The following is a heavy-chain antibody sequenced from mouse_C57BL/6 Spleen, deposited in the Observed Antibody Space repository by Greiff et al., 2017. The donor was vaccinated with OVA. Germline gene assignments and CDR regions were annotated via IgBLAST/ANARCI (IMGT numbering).Heavy chain of an antibody. CDR2: INSNNGGT. CDR1: GYTFTDYY. V-gene: IGHV1-26*01. D-gene: IGHD2-3*01. J-gene: IGHJ4*01. Sequence: VQMQQSGPELVKPGASVKIFCKASGYTFTDYYNNWVKQSPGKSLEWIGDINSNNGGTSYTQKFKGKGTLTVDKSSSPAYMELRRLTSEASADYYCARGGWRGDGYAMDYWGQGTTVTVSS. CDR3: ARGGWRGDGYAMDY.